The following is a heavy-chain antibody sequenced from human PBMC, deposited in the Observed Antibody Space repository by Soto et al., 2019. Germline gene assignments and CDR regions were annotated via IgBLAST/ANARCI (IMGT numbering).Heavy chain of an antibody. CDR1: GGSISSYY. J-gene: IGHJ4*02. Sequence: SETLSLTCTVSGGSISSYYWSWIRQPPGKGLEWIGYIYYSGSTNYNPSLKSRVTISVDTSKNQFSLKLSSVTAADTAVYYCARLSGIVATTNFDYWGRGTLVTVSS. V-gene: IGHV4-59*08. CDR3: ARLSGIVATTNFDY. CDR2: IYYSGST. D-gene: IGHD5-12*01.